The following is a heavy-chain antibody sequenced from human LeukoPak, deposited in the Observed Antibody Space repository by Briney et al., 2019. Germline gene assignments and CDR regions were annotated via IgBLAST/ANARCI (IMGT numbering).Heavy chain of an antibody. D-gene: IGHD3-22*01. CDR3: SRGLDSRKLGY. J-gene: IGHJ4*02. Sequence: SQTLSLTCTVSGASFSSGDQYWNWIRQSPGKGLEWIGSIHPSGRLYNNPSLQSRVTISIDTSKNQFSLNLDSVTAADRALYVCSRGLDSRKLGYWGQGTLVTVSS. CDR2: IHPSGRL. V-gene: IGHV4-31*03. CDR1: GASFSSGDQY.